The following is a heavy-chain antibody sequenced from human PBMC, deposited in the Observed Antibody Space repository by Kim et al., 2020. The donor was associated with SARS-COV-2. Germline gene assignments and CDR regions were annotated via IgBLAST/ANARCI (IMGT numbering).Heavy chain of an antibody. CDR3: ARADIVATKTGDYYYGMDV. CDR2: TYYRSKWYN. V-gene: IGHV6-1*01. J-gene: IGHJ6*02. Sequence: SQTLSLTCAISGDSVSSNSAAWNWIRQSPSRGLEWLGRTYYRSKWYNDYAVSVKSRITINPDTSKNQFSLQLNSVTPEDTAVYYCARADIVATKTGDYYYGMDVWGQGTTVTVSS. D-gene: IGHD5-12*01. CDR1: GDSVSSNSAA.